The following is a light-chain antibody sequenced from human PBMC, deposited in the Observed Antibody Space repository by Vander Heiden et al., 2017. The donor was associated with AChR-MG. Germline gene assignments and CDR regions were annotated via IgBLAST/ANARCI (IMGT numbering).Light chain of an antibody. J-gene: IGLJ3*02. CDR1: SGHRTYS. CDR2: LHDCGYY. V-gene: IGLV4-60*03. Sequence: PVLTQASSASASLCSSVKLPCTLLSGHRTYSIAWHQQQPGKAPRYWMKLHDCGYYNKGRGVPDGFSGSSSGTDRYLTITNIQSDDEEAYYYETWDDNSRVFGGGTKLTVL. CDR3: ETWDDNSRV.